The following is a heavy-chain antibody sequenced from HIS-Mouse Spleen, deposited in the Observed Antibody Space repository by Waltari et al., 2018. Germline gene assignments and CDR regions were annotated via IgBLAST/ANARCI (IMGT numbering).Heavy chain of an antibody. J-gene: IGHJ2*01. CDR2: IYYSGST. CDR3: AREIPYSSSWYDWYFDL. CDR1: GGPISSSSSY. V-gene: IGHV4-39*07. D-gene: IGHD6-13*01. Sequence: QLQLQESGPGLVKPSETLSLTCTVPGGPISSSSSYWGWIRQPPGKGLEWIGSIYYSGSTYYNPSLKSRVTISVDKSKNQFSLKLSSVTAADTAVYYCAREIPYSSSWYDWYFDLWGRGTLVTVSS.